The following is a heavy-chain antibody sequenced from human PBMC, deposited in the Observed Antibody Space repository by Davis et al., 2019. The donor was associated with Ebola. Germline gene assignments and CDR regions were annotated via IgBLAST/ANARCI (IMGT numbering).Heavy chain of an antibody. Sequence: PSETLSLTCAVSGGSISSSNWWSWVRQPPGKGLEWVSYISSSGSTIYYADSVKGRFTISRDNAKNSLYLQMNSLRAEDTAVYYCARDAVGANFDYWGQGTLVTVSS. D-gene: IGHD1-26*01. CDR1: GGSISSSN. J-gene: IGHJ4*02. V-gene: IGHV3-48*03. CDR2: ISSSGSTI. CDR3: ARDAVGANFDY.